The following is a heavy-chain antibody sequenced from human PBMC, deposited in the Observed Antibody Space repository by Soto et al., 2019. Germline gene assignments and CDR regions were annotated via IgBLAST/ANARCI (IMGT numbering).Heavy chain of an antibody. V-gene: IGHV3-30*18. J-gene: IGHJ4*02. CDR1: GFTFSSYG. CDR2: ISYDGSNK. Sequence: GGSLRLSCAASGFTFSSYGMHWVRQAPGKGLEWVAVISYDGSNKYYADSVKGRFTISRDNSKNTLFLQMNSLRAEDTAVYYCAKDTYSYGSFDYWGQGTLVTVSS. D-gene: IGHD5-18*01. CDR3: AKDTYSYGSFDY.